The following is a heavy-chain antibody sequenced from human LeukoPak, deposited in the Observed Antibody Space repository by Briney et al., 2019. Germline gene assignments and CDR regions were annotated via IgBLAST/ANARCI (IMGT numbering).Heavy chain of an antibody. CDR3: ARGTSAGSGWSFDY. D-gene: IGHD6-19*01. J-gene: IGHJ4*02. V-gene: IGHV3-33*01. CDR1: GFTFGSYG. Sequence: PGGSLRLSCEASGFTFGSYGMHWVRQAPGKGLEWVAVMWFDGSNKYYADSVKGRFTISRDNSKNTLYLQMNSLRAEDTAVYYCARGTSAGSGWSFDYWGQGTLVTVSS. CDR2: MWFDGSNK.